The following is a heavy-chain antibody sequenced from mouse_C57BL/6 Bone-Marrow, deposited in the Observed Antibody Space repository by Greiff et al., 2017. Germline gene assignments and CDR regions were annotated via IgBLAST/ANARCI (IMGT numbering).Heavy chain of an antibody. J-gene: IGHJ2*01. V-gene: IGHV1-81*01. CDR3: ARPYFDY. Sequence: QVQLQQSGAELARPGASVKLSCKASGYTFTSYGISWVKQRTGQGLEWIGEIYPRSGNTYYNEKFKGKATLTADKSSSTAYMELRSLTSEDSAAYFCARPYFDYWGQGTTLTVSS. CDR1: GYTFTSYG. CDR2: IYPRSGNT.